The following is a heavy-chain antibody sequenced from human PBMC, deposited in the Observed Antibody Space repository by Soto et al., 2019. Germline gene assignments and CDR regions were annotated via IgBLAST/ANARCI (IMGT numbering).Heavy chain of an antibody. D-gene: IGHD3-22*01. CDR3: ARGVRDDSSGYYLKYAFDI. J-gene: IGHJ3*02. Sequence: ASVKVSCKASGYTFTGYYMHWVRQAPGQGLEWMGWINPNSGGTNYAQKFQGWVTMTRDTSISTAYMELSRLRSDDTAVYYCARGVRDDSSGYYLKYAFDIWGQGTMVTVSS. V-gene: IGHV1-2*04. CDR2: INPNSGGT. CDR1: GYTFTGYY.